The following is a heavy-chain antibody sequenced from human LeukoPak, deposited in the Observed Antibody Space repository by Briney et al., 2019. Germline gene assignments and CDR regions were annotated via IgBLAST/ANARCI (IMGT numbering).Heavy chain of an antibody. D-gene: IGHD6-6*01. CDR1: GFTFSDYY. CDR2: IDGTSTNI. J-gene: IGHJ4*02. CDR3: ARDDPSMIAALHY. V-gene: IGHV3-11*04. Sequence: GGSLRLSCAASGFTFSDYYMSWIRQAPGKGLEWVSSIDGTSTNIYYADSVKGRFTISRDNAKNSVYLQMNSLRAEDTAVYFCARDDPSMIAALHYWGQGTLVTVSS.